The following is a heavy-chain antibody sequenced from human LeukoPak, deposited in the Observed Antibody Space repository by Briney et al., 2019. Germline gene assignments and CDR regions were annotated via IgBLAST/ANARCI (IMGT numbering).Heavy chain of an antibody. V-gene: IGHV3-23*01. CDR3: AKDLVVVAATQVHQDY. CDR2: ISGSGGST. CDR1: GFTFSSYA. Sequence: QPGGSLRLSCAASGFTFSSYAISRVRQAPGKGLEWVSAISGSGGSTYYADSVKGRFAISRDNSKNTLYLQMNSLRAEDTAVYYCAKDLVVVAATQVHQDYWGQGTLVTVSS. D-gene: IGHD2-15*01. J-gene: IGHJ4*02.